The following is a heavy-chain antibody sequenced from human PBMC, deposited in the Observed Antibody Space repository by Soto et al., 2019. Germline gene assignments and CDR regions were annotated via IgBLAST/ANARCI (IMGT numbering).Heavy chain of an antibody. CDR2: MNPNSGNT. CDR3: VRRGYSSSWYYYYYGGMDV. CDR1: GYTFTSYD. Sequence: QVQLVQSGAEVKKPGASVKVSCKASGYTFTSYDIHWVRQATGQGLEWMGWMNPNSGNTGYAQKLQGRVTMTRNTSISTAYMEMSSLRSVDTAVYYGVRRGYSSSWYYYYYGGMDVWGKGTTVTVSS. V-gene: IGHV1-8*01. J-gene: IGHJ6*04. D-gene: IGHD6-13*01.